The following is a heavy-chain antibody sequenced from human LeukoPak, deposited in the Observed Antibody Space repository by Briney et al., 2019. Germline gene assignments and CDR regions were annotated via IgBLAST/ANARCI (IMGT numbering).Heavy chain of an antibody. D-gene: IGHD6-13*01. Sequence: GGSLRLSCAVSGFTFSYYAIHWVRQAPGKGLEWVAVISTDGRNIYYADSVKGRFTISRDNSKNTLFLQMNSLRPEDTAVYFCVRDSDIGAAGYYFDSWGQGTLVTVSS. V-gene: IGHV3-30*04. CDR3: VRDSDIGAAGYYFDS. CDR1: GFTFSYYA. CDR2: ISTDGRNI. J-gene: IGHJ4*02.